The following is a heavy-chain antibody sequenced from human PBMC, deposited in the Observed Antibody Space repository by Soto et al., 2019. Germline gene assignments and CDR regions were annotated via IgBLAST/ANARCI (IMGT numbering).Heavy chain of an antibody. D-gene: IGHD4-17*01. V-gene: IGHV1-2*02. CDR1: GYTFTDHF. CDR2: INPNGGST. J-gene: IGHJ4*02. CDR3: ARESLRGINYGDMYFDS. Sequence: QVQLVQSGPDMKKPGASVKVSCKASGYTFTDHFLHWVRQAPGQGLEWMGWINPNGGSTNYAQKFRGRVTMTRDTSVTTTSLELSRLTSDDTAVYFCARESLRGINYGDMYFDSWGRGTLVTVSS.